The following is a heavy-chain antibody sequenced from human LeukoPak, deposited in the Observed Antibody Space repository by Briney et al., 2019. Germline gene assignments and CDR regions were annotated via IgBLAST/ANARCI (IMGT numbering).Heavy chain of an antibody. CDR1: GFTFDDYG. D-gene: IGHD3-10*01. CDR3: ARDFNYGSGISYYYYYMDV. CDR2: INWNGGST. Sequence: RGSLRLSCAASGFTFDDYGMSWVRQAPGKGLEWVSGINWNGGSTGYADSVKGRFTISRDNAKNSLYLQMNSLRAEDTALYYCARDFNYGSGISYYYYYMDVWGKGTTVTVSS. J-gene: IGHJ6*03. V-gene: IGHV3-20*04.